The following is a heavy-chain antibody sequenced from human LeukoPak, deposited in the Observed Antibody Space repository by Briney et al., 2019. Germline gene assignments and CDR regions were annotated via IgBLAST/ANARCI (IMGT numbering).Heavy chain of an antibody. CDR2: ISTSGGYT. Sequence: TGGSLRLSCAASGFTFSSSSMNWVRQAPGKGLEWVSCISTSGGYTYYADSGQGRFTISRDNAKNSLYLQMNSLRAEDTAVYYCARGSGSWFAEMDYWGQGTLVTVSS. J-gene: IGHJ4*02. CDR3: ARGSGSWFAEMDY. V-gene: IGHV3-21*01. D-gene: IGHD6-13*01. CDR1: GFTFSSSS.